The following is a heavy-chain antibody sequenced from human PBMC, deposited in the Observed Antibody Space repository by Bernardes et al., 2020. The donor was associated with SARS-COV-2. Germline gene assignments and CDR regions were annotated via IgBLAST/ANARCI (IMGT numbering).Heavy chain of an antibody. D-gene: IGHD3-22*01. CDR2: LSTSSRYI. J-gene: IGHJ3*01. V-gene: IGHV3-21*06. CDR3: ARGLLEDYDSSGYHVPDGCEK. CDR1: GFTFTDHT. Sequence: GGSLRLSCAASGFTFTDHTINWVRQAPGKGLEWVSSLSTSSRYIFYADEVKGRFTISRDNAKNSVYLQMNSLRAEDTAVYHCARGLLEDYDSSGYHVPDGCEKWGQGKMV.